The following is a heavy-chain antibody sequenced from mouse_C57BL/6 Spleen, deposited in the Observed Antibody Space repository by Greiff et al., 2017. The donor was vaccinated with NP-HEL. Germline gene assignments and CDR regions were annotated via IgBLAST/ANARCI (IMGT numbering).Heavy chain of an antibody. CDR3: ARRPLTLYYFDY. J-gene: IGHJ2*01. D-gene: IGHD4-1*01. CDR1: GFTFSDYG. V-gene: IGHV5-17*01. Sequence: DVKLVESGGGLVKPGGSLKLSCAASGFTFSDYGMHWVRQAPEKGLEWVAYISSGSSTIYYADTVKGRFTISRDNAKNTLFLQMTSLRSEDTAMYYCARRPLTLYYFDYWGQGTTLTVSS. CDR2: ISSGSSTI.